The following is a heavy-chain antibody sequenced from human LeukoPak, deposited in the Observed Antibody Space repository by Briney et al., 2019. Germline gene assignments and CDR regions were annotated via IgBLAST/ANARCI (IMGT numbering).Heavy chain of an antibody. CDR3: ARLRLLWFGELPEQYFDY. V-gene: IGHV4-34*01. CDR2: INHSGST. Sequence: SETLSLTCTVSGGSINNYYWSWIRQPPGKGLEWIGEINHSGSTNYNPSLKSRVTISVDTSKNQFSLKLSSVTAADTAVYYCARLRLLWFGELPEQYFDYWGQGTLVTVSS. D-gene: IGHD3-10*01. CDR1: GGSINNYY. J-gene: IGHJ4*02.